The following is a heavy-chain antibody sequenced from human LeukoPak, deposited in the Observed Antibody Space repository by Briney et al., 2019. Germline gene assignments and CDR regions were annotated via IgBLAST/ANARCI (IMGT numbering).Heavy chain of an antibody. D-gene: IGHD6-19*01. J-gene: IGHJ6*02. CDR2: ISGSGRST. CDR3: AKESVAGLDYYYDMDA. V-gene: IGHV3-23*01. CDR1: GFTFSSYA. Sequence: GGSLRLSCAASGFTFSSYAMNWVRQAPGKGLEWVSGISGSGRSTYYAASVKGRFTISRDNSKNTLYLQMNSLRAEDTAVYYCAKESVAGLDYYYDMDAWGQGTTVTVSS.